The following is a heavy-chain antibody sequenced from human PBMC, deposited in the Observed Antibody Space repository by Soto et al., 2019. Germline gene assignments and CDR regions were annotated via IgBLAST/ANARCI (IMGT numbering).Heavy chain of an antibody. V-gene: IGHV1-69*13. CDR2: IVPIYRTA. D-gene: IGHD6-13*01. J-gene: IGHJ4*02. CDR3: ARDSGAKLSSS. Sequence: SVKVSCKASGGTFSSYRINWVRQAPGQGLEWVGGIVPIYRTADYAQKFQGRVTITADESARTAYLGVRSLKSQDTAVYYCARDSGAKLSSSWGQGTLVTVLL. CDR1: GGTFSSYR.